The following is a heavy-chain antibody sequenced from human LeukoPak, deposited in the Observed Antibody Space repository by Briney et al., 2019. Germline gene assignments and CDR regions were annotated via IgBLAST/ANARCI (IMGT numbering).Heavy chain of an antibody. CDR1: GFTLSSYS. CDR2: ISSSSSYI. CDR3: ARNFKDSSGYYYLDY. D-gene: IGHD3-22*01. Sequence: PGGSLRLSCAASGFTLSSYSMNWVRQAPGKGLEWVSSISSSSSYIYYADSVKGRFTISRDNAKNSLYLQMNSLRAEDTAVYYCARNFKDSSGYYYLDYWGQGTLVTVSS. V-gene: IGHV3-21*01. J-gene: IGHJ4*02.